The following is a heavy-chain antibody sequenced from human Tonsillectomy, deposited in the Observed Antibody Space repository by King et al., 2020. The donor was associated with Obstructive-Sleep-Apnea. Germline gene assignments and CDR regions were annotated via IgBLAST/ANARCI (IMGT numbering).Heavy chain of an antibody. V-gene: IGHV3-9*01. D-gene: IGHD6-13*01. J-gene: IGHJ2*01. Sequence: QLQESGGGLVQAGGSLRLSCAASGFTFEDYAMHWVLQPPGKGLEWVSSLSLNRNSILYADSVKGRFTIARENAKKALYLEMDSLRLEDTAVYYCTKGTVGQQLDWYFDLWGRGTLVTVSS. CDR1: GFTFEDYA. CDR2: LSLNRNSI. CDR3: TKGTVGQQLDWYFDL.